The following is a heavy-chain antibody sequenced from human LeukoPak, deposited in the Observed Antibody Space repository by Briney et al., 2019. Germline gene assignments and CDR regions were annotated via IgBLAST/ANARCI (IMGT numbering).Heavy chain of an antibody. Sequence: RGESLKISCKGSGYNLTRYWIGWVRQMPGKGLEWMGIIYPGDSDTRYSPSFQGQVTISADKSINTAYLQWSSLKASDTAIYYCARRGGYSYGPSFDYWGQGTLVTVSS. CDR3: ARRGGYSYGPSFDY. J-gene: IGHJ4*02. D-gene: IGHD5-18*01. CDR1: GYNLTRYW. CDR2: IYPGDSDT. V-gene: IGHV5-51*01.